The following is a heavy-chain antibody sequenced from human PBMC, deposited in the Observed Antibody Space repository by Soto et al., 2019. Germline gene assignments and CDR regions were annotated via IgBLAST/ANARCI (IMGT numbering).Heavy chain of an antibody. V-gene: IGHV3-23*01. D-gene: IGHD4-17*01. Sequence: GGSLRLSCAASGFTFSSYAMSWVRQAPGKGLEWVSAISGSGGSTYYAGSGKGRFTISRDNSKNTLYLQMNSLRAEDTAVYNCAKDRDRNQGLYGDYAAWFDPWGQGTLVTVSS. J-gene: IGHJ5*02. CDR3: AKDRDRNQGLYGDYAAWFDP. CDR2: ISGSGGST. CDR1: GFTFSSYA.